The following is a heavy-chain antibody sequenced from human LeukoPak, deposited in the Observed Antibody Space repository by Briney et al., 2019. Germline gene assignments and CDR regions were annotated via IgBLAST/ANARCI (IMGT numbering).Heavy chain of an antibody. D-gene: IGHD3-3*01. CDR2: ISYDGSNK. J-gene: IGHJ4*02. CDR3: ARDRYYDFWSGYDFDY. V-gene: IGHV3-30-3*01. Sequence: GGSLRLSRAASGFTFSSYAMHWVRQAPGKGLEWVAVISYDGSNKYYADSVKGRFTISRDNSKNTLYLQMNSLRAEDTAVYYCARDRYYDFWSGYDFDYWGQGTLVTVSS. CDR1: GFTFSSYA.